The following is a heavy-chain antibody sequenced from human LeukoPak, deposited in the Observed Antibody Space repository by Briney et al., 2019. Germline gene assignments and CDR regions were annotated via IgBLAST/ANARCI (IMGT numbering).Heavy chain of an antibody. CDR2: INPNSGGT. V-gene: IGHV1-2*02. J-gene: IGHJ4*02. D-gene: IGHD4-23*01. CDR3: ARRRTVGGLYYFDY. Sequence: ASVKVSCKASGYTFTGYYMHWVRQAPGQGLEWMGWINPNSGGTNYAQKFQGRVTMTRDTSISTAYMELSRLRSEDTAVYYCARRRTVGGLYYFDYWGQGTLVTVSS. CDR1: GYTFTGYY.